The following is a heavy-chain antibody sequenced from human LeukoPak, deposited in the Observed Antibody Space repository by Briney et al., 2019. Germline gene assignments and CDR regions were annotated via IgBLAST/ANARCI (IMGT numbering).Heavy chain of an antibody. CDR3: ARGYSYGFKNFDY. CDR2: ISGTGGST. Sequence: PGGSLRLSCAASGFTFSSYAMSWVRQAPGKGLEWVSSISGTGGSTYFADSVKGRFTISRDNSKNTLYLQMNSLRAEDTAVYYCARGYSYGFKNFDYWGQGTLVTVSS. V-gene: IGHV3-23*01. D-gene: IGHD5-18*01. J-gene: IGHJ4*02. CDR1: GFTFSSYA.